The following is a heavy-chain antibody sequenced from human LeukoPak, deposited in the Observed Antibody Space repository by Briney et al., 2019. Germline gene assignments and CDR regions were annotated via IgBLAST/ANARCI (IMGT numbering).Heavy chain of an antibody. V-gene: IGHV3-30*02. J-gene: IGHJ4*02. Sequence: GGSLRLSCAASGFTFTNYGIHWVRQAPGKGLEWVASIRYDGSIQYYTDSVKGRFTISRDNSKNTLSLQMNSLRAEDTAVYYCAKDKGWQLLYFDYWGQGTLVTVSS. CDR2: IRYDGSIQ. D-gene: IGHD1-26*01. CDR3: AKDKGWQLLYFDY. CDR1: GFTFTNYG.